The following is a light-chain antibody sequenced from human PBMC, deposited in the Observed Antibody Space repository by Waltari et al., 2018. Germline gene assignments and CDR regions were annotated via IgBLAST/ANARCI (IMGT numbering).Light chain of an antibody. CDR1: SGSITRNS. J-gene: IGLJ2*01. Sequence: NFILTQPHSVSQSPGKTVTISCTRSSGSITRNSVQWSQQRPGSAPTNVIYEDDQRPSGVPDRFSGSVDRSSNSVSLTISGLETEDEADYYCQSYGDNYQLVFGGGTKLTVL. V-gene: IGLV6-57*03. CDR3: QSYGDNYQLV. CDR2: EDD.